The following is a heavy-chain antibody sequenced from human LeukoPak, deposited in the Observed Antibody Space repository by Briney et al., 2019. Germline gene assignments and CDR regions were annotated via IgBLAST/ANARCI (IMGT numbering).Heavy chain of an antibody. CDR2: ISGSGGST. V-gene: IGHV3-23*01. CDR3: AKACYSGWYGQIYGMDV. CDR1: GFTFSSYA. J-gene: IGHJ6*02. D-gene: IGHD6-19*01. Sequence: GGSLRLSCAASGFTFSSYAMSWVRQAPGKGLEWVSAISGSGGSTYYADSVKGRFTISRDNSKNTLYLQMNSLRAEDTAVYYCAKACYSGWYGQIYGMDVWGQGTTVTVSS.